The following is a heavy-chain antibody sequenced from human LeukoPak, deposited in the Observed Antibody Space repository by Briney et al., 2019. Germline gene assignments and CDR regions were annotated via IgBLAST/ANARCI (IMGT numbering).Heavy chain of an antibody. V-gene: IGHV4-61*02. Sequence: PSETLSLTCTVSGGSLSSDTYYWSWFRQPAGKGLEWIGRVYTTGSTNYSPSLKSRVTISMDTSKNQFSLNLSSVTAADTALYYCARGRRYGSSEFDYWGQGTLVTVSS. CDR3: ARGRRYGSSEFDY. J-gene: IGHJ4*02. CDR1: GGSLSSDTYY. CDR2: VYTTGST. D-gene: IGHD3-10*01.